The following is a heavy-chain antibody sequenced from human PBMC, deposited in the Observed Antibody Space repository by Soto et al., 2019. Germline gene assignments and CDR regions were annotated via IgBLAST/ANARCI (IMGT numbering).Heavy chain of an antibody. CDR3: GRTVRGVISPYYYYGMDV. V-gene: IGHV1-69*13. CDR2: IIPIFGTA. J-gene: IGHJ6*02. CDR1: GGTFSSYA. Sequence: ASVKVSCKASGGTFSSYAISWVRQAPGQGLEWMGGIIPIFGTASYAQKFQGRVTITADESTSTAYMELSSLGSEDTAVYYCGRTVRGVISPYYYYGMDVWGQGTTVTVSS. D-gene: IGHD3-10*01.